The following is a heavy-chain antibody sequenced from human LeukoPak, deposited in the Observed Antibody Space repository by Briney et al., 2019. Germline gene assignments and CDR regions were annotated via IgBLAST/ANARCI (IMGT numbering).Heavy chain of an antibody. CDR1: GFTVSSNY. Sequence: GGSLRLSCAASGFTVSSNYMTWFRQAPGEGLEWVAHIKQDGSETHYVDSVKGRFTISRDNAKNSLYLQMNSLRAEDTAVYYCVRVGIYSTSRYWFDYWGQGTLVTVSS. V-gene: IGHV3-7*03. CDR3: VRVGIYSTSRYWFDY. D-gene: IGHD2-2*01. J-gene: IGHJ4*02. CDR2: IKQDGSET.